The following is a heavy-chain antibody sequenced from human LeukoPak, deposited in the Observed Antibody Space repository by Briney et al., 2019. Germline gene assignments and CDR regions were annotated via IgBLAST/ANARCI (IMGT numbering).Heavy chain of an antibody. V-gene: IGHV5-51*01. CDR3: ATSRDGYNYWFDP. CDR1: GYSFTSYW. J-gene: IGHJ5*02. CDR2: IYPGDSDT. Sequence: GESLKISCKGSGYSFTSYWIGWVRQMPGKGLEWMGIIYPGDSDTRYSPSFQGQVTISADKSISTAYLQWSGLKASDTAMYYCATSRDGYNYWFDPWGQGTLVTVSS. D-gene: IGHD5-12*01.